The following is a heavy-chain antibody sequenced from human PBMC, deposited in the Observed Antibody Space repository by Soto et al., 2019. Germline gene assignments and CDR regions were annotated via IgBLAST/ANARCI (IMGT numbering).Heavy chain of an antibody. CDR1: GYTFTSYG. J-gene: IGHJ4*02. Sequence: QVQLVQSGAEVKKPGASVKVSCKASGYTFTSYGISWVRQAPGQGLEWMGWISAYNGNTNYAQKLQGRVTMTTDTSTSTAYMELRSLRSDDTAVYYCARASFLYSSGWESVFDYWGQGTLVTVSS. D-gene: IGHD6-19*01. CDR3: ARASFLYSSGWESVFDY. V-gene: IGHV1-18*01. CDR2: ISAYNGNT.